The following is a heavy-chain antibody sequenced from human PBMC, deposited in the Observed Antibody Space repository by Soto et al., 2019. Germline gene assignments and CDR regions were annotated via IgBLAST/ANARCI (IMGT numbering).Heavy chain of an antibody. CDR1: GDSISSSAYY. D-gene: IGHD2-2*02. CDR2: IYYSGST. Sequence: QLHLPESGPGLVKPSQTMSLPCTVSGDSISSSAYYWSWIRQPPGKGLEWIGYIYYSGSTYYNPPMNCRVTMSVDTSKNHFSLKLSCMTASDRAAEYWANLIYRDAINYWGQGTLGTVA. V-gene: IGHV4-31*03. CDR3: ANLIYRDAINY. J-gene: IGHJ4*02.